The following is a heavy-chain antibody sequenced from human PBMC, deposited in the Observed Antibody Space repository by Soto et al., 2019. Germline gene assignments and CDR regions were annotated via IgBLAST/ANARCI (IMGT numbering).Heavy chain of an antibody. V-gene: IGHV2-5*02. CDR3: AHRQNYYDRSGYFLNWFDP. Sequence: QITLKESGPTLVKPTQTLTLTCTFSGFSLTTSGVGVGWIRQPPGKALEWLALIYWDDDKRYSPSLKSRLTITKDTFKNQVVLAMTNMDPVDTATYYCAHRQNYYDRSGYFLNWFDPWGQGTLVTVSA. D-gene: IGHD3-22*01. CDR2: IYWDDDK. J-gene: IGHJ5*02. CDR1: GFSLTTSGVG.